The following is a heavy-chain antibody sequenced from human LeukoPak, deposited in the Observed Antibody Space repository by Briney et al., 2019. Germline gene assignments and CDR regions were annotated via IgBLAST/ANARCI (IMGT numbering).Heavy chain of an antibody. V-gene: IGHV3-7*03. Sequence: GGSLRLSCAASVFTFSNYWMIWVRQAPGKGLEWVANIKQDGSEQYYVDSVKGRFTISRDNAKNSLYLQMNSLRAEDTAVYYCARARFGTAGGDYWGQGTLVTVSS. J-gene: IGHJ4*02. CDR2: IKQDGSEQ. CDR1: VFTFSNYW. CDR3: ARARFGTAGGDY. D-gene: IGHD1-1*01.